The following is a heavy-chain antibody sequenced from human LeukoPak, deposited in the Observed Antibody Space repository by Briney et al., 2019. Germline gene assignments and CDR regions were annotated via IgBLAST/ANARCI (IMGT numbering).Heavy chain of an antibody. CDR3: TTDRGLTMIRGVLVD. CDR2: IKSKGDGETT. V-gene: IGHV3-15*01. J-gene: IGHJ4*02. CDR1: GFTFTNAW. D-gene: IGHD3-10*01. Sequence: PGGSLRLSCAASGFTFTNAWMTWVRQAPGKGLEWVGRIKSKGDGETTDCAEPVKGRFSMSRDDSAATMYLQMYGLEAEDTAVYYCTTDRGLTMIRGVLVDWGQGALVTVSS.